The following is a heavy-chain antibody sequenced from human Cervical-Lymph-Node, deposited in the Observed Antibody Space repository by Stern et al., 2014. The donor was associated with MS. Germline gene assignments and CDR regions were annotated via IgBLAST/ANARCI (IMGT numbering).Heavy chain of an antibody. V-gene: IGHV1-2*06. CDR1: GHTFTGYY. CDR3: ARGPPLDYFGMDV. CDR2: VIPNSGDT. Sequence: VQLVESEAEVKKPGASVKVSCKASGHTFTGYYMQWVRQAPGQGLEWMGRVIPNSGDTNYAQKFQDRVTITRDTSTSTAYMELSRLRSDDAAVYYCARGPPLDYFGMDVWGQGTTVTVSS. J-gene: IGHJ6*02.